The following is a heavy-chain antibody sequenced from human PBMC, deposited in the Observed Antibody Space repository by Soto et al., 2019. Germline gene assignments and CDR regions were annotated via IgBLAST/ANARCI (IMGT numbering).Heavy chain of an antibody. Sequence: ASMKVSCKASGYTFTSYGISCVRQAPGQGLEWMGWISAYNGNTNYAQKLQGRVIMTTDTSTSTAYMELRSLSSDDSAVYYCARDAGVFADMLPPDIWGQGTMVTV. CDR3: ARDAGVFADMLPPDI. CDR1: GYTFTSYG. V-gene: IGHV1-18*01. J-gene: IGHJ3*02. CDR2: ISAYNGNT. D-gene: IGHD3-3*02.